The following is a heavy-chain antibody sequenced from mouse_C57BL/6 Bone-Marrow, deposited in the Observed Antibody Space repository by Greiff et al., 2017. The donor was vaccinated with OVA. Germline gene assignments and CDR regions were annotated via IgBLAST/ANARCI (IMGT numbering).Heavy chain of an antibody. CDR2: ISSGSSTI. CDR1: GFTFSDYG. V-gene: IGHV5-17*01. CDR3: ARRTTVVATDYAMDY. Sequence: EVKLQESGGGLVKPGGSLKLSCAASGFTFSDYGMHWVRQAPEKGLEWVAYISSGSSTIYYADTVKGRFTISRDNAKNTLFLQMTSLRSEDTAMYYWARRTTVVATDYAMDYWGQGTSVTVSS. D-gene: IGHD1-1*01. J-gene: IGHJ4*01.